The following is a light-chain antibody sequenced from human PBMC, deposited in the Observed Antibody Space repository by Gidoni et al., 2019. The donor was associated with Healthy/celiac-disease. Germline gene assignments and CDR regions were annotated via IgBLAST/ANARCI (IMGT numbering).Light chain of an antibody. CDR3: QQYGSSPRT. V-gene: IGKV3-20*01. CDR2: GAS. J-gene: IGKJ1*01. CDR1: QSVSSSY. Sequence: EIVLTQSPGTLSWSPGERATLSCRASQSVSSSYLAWYQQKPGQAPRLLIYGASSRATGIPDRFSCSGSGTDFTLTISRLEPEDFAVYYCQQYGSSPRTFGQGTKVEIK.